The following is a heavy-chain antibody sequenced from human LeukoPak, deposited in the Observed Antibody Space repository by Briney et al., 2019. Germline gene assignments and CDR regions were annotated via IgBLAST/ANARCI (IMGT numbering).Heavy chain of an antibody. CDR3: ARVGQWLKYYFDY. V-gene: IGHV3-23*01. Sequence: GGSLRLSCATSGFTFSTFGFSWVRQAPGKGLEWVSRISGSGDSTNYADSVKGRFTISRDNAKNSLYLQMNSLRAEDTAVYYCARVGQWLKYYFDYWGQGTLVTVSS. CDR1: GFTFSTFG. D-gene: IGHD6-19*01. J-gene: IGHJ4*02. CDR2: ISGSGDST.